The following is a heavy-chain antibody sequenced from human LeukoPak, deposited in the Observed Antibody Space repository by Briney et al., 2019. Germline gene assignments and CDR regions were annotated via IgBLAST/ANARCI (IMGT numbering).Heavy chain of an antibody. CDR1: GFTFSSYA. J-gene: IGHJ4*02. D-gene: IGHD6-13*01. CDR2: ISGSGGST. CDR3: AKVDGIAAAGRYFDY. Sequence: GGSLRLSCAASGFTFSSYAMSWVRQAPGKGLEWVSAISGSGGSTYYTDSVKGRFTISRDNSKNTLYLQMNSLRAEDTAVYYCAKVDGIAAAGRYFDYWGQGTLVTVSS. V-gene: IGHV3-23*01.